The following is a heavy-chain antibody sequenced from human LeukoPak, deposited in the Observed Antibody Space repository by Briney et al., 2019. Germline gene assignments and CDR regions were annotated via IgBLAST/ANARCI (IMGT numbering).Heavy chain of an antibody. CDR1: GYTFTSYG. CDR2: ISAYNGNT. V-gene: IGHV1-18*01. CDR3: ARGAAGTGYYYGMDV. D-gene: IGHD6-13*01. Sequence: ASAKVSCKASGYTFTSYGLSRVRQAPGQGAGGVGWISAYNGNTNYAQKLQGRVTMTTDTSTSTAYMELRSLRSDDTAVYYCARGAAGTGYYYGMDVGGQGTTVTVSS. J-gene: IGHJ6*01.